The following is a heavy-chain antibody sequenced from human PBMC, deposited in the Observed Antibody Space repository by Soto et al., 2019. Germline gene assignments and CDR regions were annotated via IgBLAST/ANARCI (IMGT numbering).Heavy chain of an antibody. CDR1: GFTFSSYG. CDR2: ISYDGSNK. CDR3: AKDALLELYSLVYFDY. V-gene: IGHV3-30*18. D-gene: IGHD2-2*01. J-gene: IGHJ4*02. Sequence: PGGSLRLSCAASGFTFSSYGMHWVRQAPGKGLEWVAVISYDGSNKYYADSVKGRFTISRDNSKNTLYLQMNSLRAEDTAVYYCAKDALLELYSLVYFDYWGQGTLVTVSS.